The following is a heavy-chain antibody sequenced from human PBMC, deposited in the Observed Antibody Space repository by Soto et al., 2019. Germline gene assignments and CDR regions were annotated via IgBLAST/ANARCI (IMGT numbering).Heavy chain of an antibody. CDR3: AKDRHYYDSSGYYYED. CDR1: GFTFSSYA. CDR2: ITGSGGYT. D-gene: IGHD3-22*01. Sequence: HPGGSLRLSCAASGFTFSSYAMSWVRQAPGKGLEWVSAITGSGGYTYYADSVKGRFTISRDKSKNTVYLQMNSLRGEDTAMYYCAKDRHYYDSSGYYYEDWGQGTLVTVSS. V-gene: IGHV3-23*01. J-gene: IGHJ4*02.